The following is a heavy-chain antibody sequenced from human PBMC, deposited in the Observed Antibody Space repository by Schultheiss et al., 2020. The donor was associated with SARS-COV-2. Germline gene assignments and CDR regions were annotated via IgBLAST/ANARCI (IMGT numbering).Heavy chain of an antibody. CDR3: VRDSGSGNRMMAGTY. V-gene: IGHV3-21*01. J-gene: IGHJ4*02. D-gene: IGHD6-19*01. CDR2: ISSSSSYI. CDR1: GFTFSTYS. Sequence: GGSLRLSCAASGFTFSTYSMNWVRQAPGKGLEWVSSISSSSSYIYYADSVKGRFTISRDNTNNSLYLQMNSLRAEDTAVYYCVRDSGSGNRMMAGTYWGPGALGTGSS.